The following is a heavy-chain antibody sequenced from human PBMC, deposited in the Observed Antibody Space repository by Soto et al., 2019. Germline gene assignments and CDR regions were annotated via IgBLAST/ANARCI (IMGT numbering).Heavy chain of an antibody. D-gene: IGHD4-17*01. V-gene: IGHV1-18*01. CDR2: ISAYSGNT. CDR1: GYTFTSYG. J-gene: IGHJ4*02. CDR3: ARETPVTTFDS. Sequence: QVQLVQSGAEVKKPGASVRVSCKASGYTFTSYGISWVRQAPGLGLEWMGWISAYSGNTNYAQKLQGRVTMTTDTATSTAYMELRSLRSGDPAVDYWARETPVTTFDSWGQGTLVTVSS.